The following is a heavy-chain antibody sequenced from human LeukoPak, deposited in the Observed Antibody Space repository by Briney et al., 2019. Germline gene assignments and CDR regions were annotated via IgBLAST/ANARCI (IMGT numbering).Heavy chain of an antibody. V-gene: IGHV3-48*03. CDR2: ISSSGSTI. D-gene: IGHD3-3*01. J-gene: IGHJ6*03. CDR3: ARRCGVVIAPTDYYYYYMDV. CDR1: GFTFSSYE. Sequence: GGSLRLSCAASGFTFSSYEMNWVRQAPGKGLEWVSYISSSGSTIYYADSVKGRFTSTRDNAKNSLYLQISSLRAEGTAVYYWARRCGVVIAPTDYYYYYMDVWGKGTTVTVSS.